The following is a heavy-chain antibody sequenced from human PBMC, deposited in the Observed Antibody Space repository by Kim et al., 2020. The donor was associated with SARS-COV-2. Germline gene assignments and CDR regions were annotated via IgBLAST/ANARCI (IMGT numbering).Heavy chain of an antibody. V-gene: IGHV3-30*01. D-gene: IGHD3-10*01. Sequence: KGRLPISRDNSKNTLYLQMNSLGAEDTAVYYCASGVWFGELLFMTHHFDYWGQGTLVTVSS. J-gene: IGHJ4*02. CDR3: ASGVWFGELLFMTHHFDY.